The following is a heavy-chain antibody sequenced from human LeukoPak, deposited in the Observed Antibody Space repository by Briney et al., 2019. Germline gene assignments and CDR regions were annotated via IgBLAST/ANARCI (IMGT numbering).Heavy chain of an antibody. J-gene: IGHJ4*02. CDR2: INPNSGGT. V-gene: IGHV1-2*02. Sequence: ASVKVSCKASGYTFTGYYMHWVRQAPGQGLEWMGWINPNSGGTNYAQKFQGRVTMTRDTSISTAYMELSRLRSDDTAVYYCARDRARYYYDSSGYYDYWGQGTLVTVSS. CDR3: ARDRARYYYDSSGYYDY. CDR1: GYTFTGYY. D-gene: IGHD3-22*01.